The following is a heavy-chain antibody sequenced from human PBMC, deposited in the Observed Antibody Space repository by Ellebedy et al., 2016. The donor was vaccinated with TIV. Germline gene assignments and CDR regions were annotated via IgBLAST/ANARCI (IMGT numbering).Heavy chain of an antibody. V-gene: IGHV3-23*01. CDR1: GFTFSSYA. Sequence: GGSLRLXXAASGFTFSSYAMSWVRQAPGKGLEWVSAISGSGGSTYYADSVKGRFTISRDNSKNTLYLQMNSLRAEDTAIYYCAKDWQWLVLGSWGQGTLVTVSS. D-gene: IGHD6-19*01. CDR2: ISGSGGST. J-gene: IGHJ5*02. CDR3: AKDWQWLVLGS.